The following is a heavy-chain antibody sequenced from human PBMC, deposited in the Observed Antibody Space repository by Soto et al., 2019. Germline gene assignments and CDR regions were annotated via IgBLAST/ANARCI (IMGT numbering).Heavy chain of an antibody. D-gene: IGHD3-16*01. Sequence: GASVKVSCKASGGTFSSYASSWVRQAPGQGLEWMGGIIPIFGTANYAQKFQGRVTITRDTSASTAYMELSSLRSEDTAVYYCARNLAGGGSYFDYWGQGTLVTVSS. J-gene: IGHJ4*02. V-gene: IGHV1-69*05. CDR2: IIPIFGTA. CDR3: ARNLAGGGSYFDY. CDR1: GGTFSSYA.